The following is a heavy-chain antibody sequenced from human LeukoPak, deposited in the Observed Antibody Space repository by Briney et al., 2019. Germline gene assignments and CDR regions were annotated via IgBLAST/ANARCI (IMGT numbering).Heavy chain of an antibody. Sequence: GASVKVSCKASGYTFSSHDLNWVRQATGHGLEWMGWISPDSGNTGSAQKLQGRFTMTRNTSISTVYMELSDLRSEDTAMYYCARGVALTTTYYYYYGMDVWGQGTTVTVSS. CDR3: ARGVALTTTYYYYYGMDV. CDR1: GYTFSSHD. V-gene: IGHV1-8*01. D-gene: IGHD1-14*01. CDR2: ISPDSGNT. J-gene: IGHJ6*02.